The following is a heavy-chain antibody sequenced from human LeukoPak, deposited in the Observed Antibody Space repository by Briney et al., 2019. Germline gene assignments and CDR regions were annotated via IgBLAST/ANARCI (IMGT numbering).Heavy chain of an antibody. Sequence: PGGSLRLSCAASGFTVSSNYMIWVRQAPGKGLEWVSVLYGGGTTYYADSVKGRFTISRDNSKNTLYLQMNSLRVEDTAVYYCAVPGIVASGTIDYWGQGTLVTVSS. J-gene: IGHJ4*02. CDR3: AVPGIVASGTIDY. CDR2: LYGGGTT. CDR1: GFTVSSNY. D-gene: IGHD6-13*01. V-gene: IGHV3-66*01.